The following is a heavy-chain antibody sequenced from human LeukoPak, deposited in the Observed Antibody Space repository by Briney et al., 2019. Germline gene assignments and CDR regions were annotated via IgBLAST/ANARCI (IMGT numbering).Heavy chain of an antibody. Sequence: SETLSLTCTVSGASISSGGYSWSWLRQPPGKGLEWNEYLYHSGSTYYNPSLRSPVTISVGRSRNQFSLNLSPVTAADTAVYYCARIYCSGGGCSHAFDIWGQGTMVTVSS. D-gene: IGHD2-15*01. J-gene: IGHJ3*02. V-gene: IGHV4-30-2*01. CDR3: ARIYCSGGGCSHAFDI. CDR1: GASISSGGYS. CDR2: LYHSGST.